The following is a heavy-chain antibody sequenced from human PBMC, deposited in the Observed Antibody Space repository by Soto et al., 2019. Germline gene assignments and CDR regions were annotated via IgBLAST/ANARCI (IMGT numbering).Heavy chain of an antibody. J-gene: IGHJ4*02. V-gene: IGHV3-66*01. D-gene: IGHD3-16*01. CDR2: IYSGGST. Sequence: EVQLVESGGGLVQPGGSLRLSCAASGFTVSTKYMSWVRQAPGKGLEWVSVIYSGGSTFYADSVRGRFTISRDNSKNTVNLQMNSLRAEDTDVYYWARDPWAADYWGQGTLVTVSS. CDR1: GFTVSTKY. CDR3: ARDPWAADY.